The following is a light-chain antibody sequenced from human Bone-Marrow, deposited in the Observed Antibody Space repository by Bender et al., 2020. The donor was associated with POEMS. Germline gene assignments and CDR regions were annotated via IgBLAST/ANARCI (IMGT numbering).Light chain of an antibody. V-gene: IGLV2-14*01. J-gene: IGLJ2*01. CDR1: NGDVGGSDY. CDR2: DVN. CDR3: SSYTTTSTYVV. Sequence: QSALTQPASVSGSPGQSITISCTGTNGDVGGSDYVSWHQHHPGNAPKLLIYDVNYRPSGVSNRFSGSKSGITASLTISGLQAEDEAFYYCSSYTTTSTYVVFGGGTKLTVL.